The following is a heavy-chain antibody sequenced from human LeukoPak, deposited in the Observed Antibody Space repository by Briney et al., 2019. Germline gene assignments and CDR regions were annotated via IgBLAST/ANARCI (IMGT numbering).Heavy chain of an antibody. V-gene: IGHV1-69*08. CDR2: IIPIVGPT. D-gene: IGHD3-10*01. CDR1: GGTFNKNS. J-gene: IGHJ6*02. Sequence: SVKVSCKASGGTFNKNSLAWVRQAPGQGLEWMGRIIPIVGPTNYAQRFQGRITITADYSATTAYMVLSSLRSEDTAVYYCSRVQAVGVPVAVDAYYSYGMDVWGQGTTVTVSS. CDR3: SRVQAVGVPVAVDAYYSYGMDV.